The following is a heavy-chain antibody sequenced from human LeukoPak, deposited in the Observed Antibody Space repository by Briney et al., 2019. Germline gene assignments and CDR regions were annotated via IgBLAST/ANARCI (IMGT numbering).Heavy chain of an antibody. V-gene: IGHV1-2*02. J-gene: IGHJ4*02. CDR2: INPNSGGT. D-gene: IGHD3-3*01. CDR3: ARDIRPRVESFDY. Sequence: ASVKVSCKASGYTFTDYHLHWVRQAPGQGLEGMGWINPNSGGTNYAQKFQGRVTMTRDTSINTAYMELSRLRSDDTAVYYCARDIRPRVESFDYWGQGTLVTVSS. CDR1: GYTFTDYH.